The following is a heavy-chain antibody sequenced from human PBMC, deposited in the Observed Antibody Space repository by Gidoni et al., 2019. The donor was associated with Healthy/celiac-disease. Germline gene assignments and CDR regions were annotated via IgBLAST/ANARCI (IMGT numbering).Heavy chain of an antibody. CDR1: GFPFSSYR. CDR3: ASREPYYDSSGYYRLNDY. V-gene: IGHV3-21*01. Sequence: EVQLVESGGGLVKPGGSLRLSCAASGFPFSSYRMNWVRQAQGKGLEWVSSIISSSSYIYYADSVKGRFTISRDNAKNSLYLQMNSLRAEDTAVYYCASREPYYDSSGYYRLNDYWGQGTLVTVSS. D-gene: IGHD3-22*01. J-gene: IGHJ4*02. CDR2: IISSSSYI.